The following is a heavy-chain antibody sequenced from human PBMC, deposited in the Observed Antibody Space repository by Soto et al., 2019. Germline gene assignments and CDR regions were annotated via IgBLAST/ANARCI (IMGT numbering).Heavy chain of an antibody. CDR3: AKDRRQAETTFRYYYYYGMDV. J-gene: IGHJ6*02. V-gene: IGHV3-9*01. CDR1: GFTFDDYA. CDR2: ISWNIGSI. D-gene: IGHD1-7*01. Sequence: EVQLVESGGGLVQPGRSLRLSCAASGFTFDDYAMHWVRQAPGKGLEWVSGISWNIGSIGYADSVKGRFTICRDNAKNSLYLQMNSLRAEDTALYYCAKDRRQAETTFRYYYYYGMDVWGQGTTVTVS.